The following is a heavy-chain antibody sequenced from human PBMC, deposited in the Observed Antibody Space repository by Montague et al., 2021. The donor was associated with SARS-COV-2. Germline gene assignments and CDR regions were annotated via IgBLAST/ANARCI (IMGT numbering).Heavy chain of an antibody. V-gene: IGHV3-33*01. J-gene: IGHJ1*01. CDR1: GFTFSTYG. D-gene: IGHD6-13*01. CDR3: ARDLGGGSWHSFLH. CDR2: IWSDGSNR. Sequence: SLRLSCAASGFTFSTYGMHWVRQAPGKGLEWVAVIWSDGSNRYYADSVKGRFTISRDNSKNTLYLQMNSLRVEDTAVYYCARDLGGGSWHSFLHWGQGTLVTVSS.